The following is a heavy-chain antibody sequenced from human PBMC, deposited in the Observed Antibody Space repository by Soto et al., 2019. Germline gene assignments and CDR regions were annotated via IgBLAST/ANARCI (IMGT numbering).Heavy chain of an antibody. CDR2: ISSGGSKK. Sequence: PGGSLRLSCAASGFSFSDYGMHWVRQAPGKGLEWVAVISSGGSKKYYVDSVKGRFTIYRDNSKNTLYLQMNSLRAEDTAVYYCANDTLTLSHGGSYFNYWGQGTMGTVSS. CDR3: ANDTLTLSHGGSYFNY. J-gene: IGHJ4*02. D-gene: IGHD1-26*01. CDR1: GFSFSDYG. V-gene: IGHV3-30*18.